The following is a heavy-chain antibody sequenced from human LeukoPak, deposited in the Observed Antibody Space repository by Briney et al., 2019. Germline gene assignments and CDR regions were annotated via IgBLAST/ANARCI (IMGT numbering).Heavy chain of an antibody. CDR1: GFTFSDYY. V-gene: IGHV3-11*01. D-gene: IGHD6-13*01. CDR2: ISSSGSTI. J-gene: IGHJ4*02. CDR3: AREIYSPWKDLFSSSWYIDY. Sequence: GGSLRLSCAASGFTFSDYYMSWIRQAPGKGLEWVSYISSSGSTIYYADSVKGRFTISRDNAKNSLYLQMNSLRAEDTAVYYCAREIYSPWKDLFSSSWYIDYWGQGTLVTVSS.